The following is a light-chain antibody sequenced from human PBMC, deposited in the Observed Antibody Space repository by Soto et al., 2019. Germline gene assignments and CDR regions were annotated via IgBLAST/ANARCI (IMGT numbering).Light chain of an antibody. CDR2: GAS. V-gene: IGKV3-15*01. CDR1: QSVNSN. Sequence: TQSTGTLSLSPGERAPLSCRASQSVNSNYLAWYQQKPGQAPRLLIYGASTRATGIPARFSGSGSGTEFTLTISSLQSEDFAVYYCQQYNNWPWTFGQGTKVDIK. CDR3: QQYNNWPWT. J-gene: IGKJ1*01.